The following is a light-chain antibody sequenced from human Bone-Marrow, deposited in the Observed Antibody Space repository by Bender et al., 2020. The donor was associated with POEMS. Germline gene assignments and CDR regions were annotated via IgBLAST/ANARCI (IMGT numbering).Light chain of an antibody. CDR2: SGN. CDR3: AAWDAGLSGGV. V-gene: IGLV1-44*01. CDR1: NSNIGTNA. J-gene: IGLJ3*02. Sequence: QSVLTQPPSASGTPGQRVTISCSGSNSNIGTNAVNWYQQFPGTAPKLLIYSGNQRPSGVPDRFYAFKSGTSASLAIRGLQAEDEAEYYCAAWDAGLSGGVFGGGTKLTVL.